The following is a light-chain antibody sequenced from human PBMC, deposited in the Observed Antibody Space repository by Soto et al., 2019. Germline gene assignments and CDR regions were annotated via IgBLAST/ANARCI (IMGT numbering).Light chain of an antibody. J-gene: IGLJ1*01. CDR1: SSDVGDYPY. Sequence: QSALTQPASVSGSPGQSITISCTGTSSDVGDYPYVSWYQQHPGKVPKLIIYEVTNRPSGVTSRFSGSKSENTASLTISGLQAEDEADYYCSSYSATNTLVFGSGTKVTDL. CDR2: EVT. CDR3: SSYSATNTLV. V-gene: IGLV2-14*01.